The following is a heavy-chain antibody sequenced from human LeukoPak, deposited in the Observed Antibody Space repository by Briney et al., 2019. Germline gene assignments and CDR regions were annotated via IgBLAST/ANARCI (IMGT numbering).Heavy chain of an antibody. CDR3: AREIPYYYDSSGPL. V-gene: IGHV4-34*01. CDR2: INHSGST. Sequence: PSETLSLTCAVYGGSFSGYYWSWIRQPPGKGLEWIGEINHSGSTNYNPSLKSRVTISVDTSKNQFSLKLSSVTAADTAVYYCAREIPYYYDSSGPLWGQGTLVTVSS. CDR1: GGSFSGYY. J-gene: IGHJ4*02. D-gene: IGHD3-22*01.